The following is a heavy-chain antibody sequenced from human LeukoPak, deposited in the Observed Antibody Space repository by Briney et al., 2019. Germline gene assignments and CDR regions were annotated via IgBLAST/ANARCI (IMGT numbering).Heavy chain of an antibody. CDR3: ARATLELEPGFLFDY. CDR1: GGSISSYY. D-gene: IGHD1-7*01. Sequence: PSETLSLTCTVSGGSISSYYWSWTRQPPGKGLEWIGYIYYSGSTNYNPSLKSRVTISVDTSKNQFSLKLSSVTAADTAVYYCARATLELEPGFLFDYWGQGTLVTVSS. J-gene: IGHJ4*02. V-gene: IGHV4-59*01. CDR2: IYYSGST.